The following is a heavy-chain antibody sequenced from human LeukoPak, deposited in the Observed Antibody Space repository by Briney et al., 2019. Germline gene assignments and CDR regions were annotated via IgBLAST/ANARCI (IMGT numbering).Heavy chain of an antibody. Sequence: PGGSLRLSCAASGFTFYDYAMHWVRQPPGKGLEWVSGISWNSGSIGYADSVKGRFTISRDNAKNSLYLQMNSLRAEDTALYYCAKDYGSGSYSFDYWGQGTLVTVSS. V-gene: IGHV3-9*01. CDR2: ISWNSGSI. CDR1: GFTFYDYA. CDR3: AKDYGSGSYSFDY. D-gene: IGHD3-10*01. J-gene: IGHJ4*02.